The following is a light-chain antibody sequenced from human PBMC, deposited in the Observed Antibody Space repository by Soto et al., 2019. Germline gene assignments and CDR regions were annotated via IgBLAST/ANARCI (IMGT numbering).Light chain of an antibody. Sequence: QSVLTQPASVSGSPGQSITISCTGTSSDVGSYNLVSWYQQHPGKAPKLMIYEGSKRPSGVSNRFSGSKSGNTASLTISGLQAEDEADYYCCSYAGGRTVFGGGTQLTVL. CDR1: SSDVGSYNL. CDR3: CSYAGGRTV. CDR2: EGS. V-gene: IGLV2-23*01. J-gene: IGLJ7*01.